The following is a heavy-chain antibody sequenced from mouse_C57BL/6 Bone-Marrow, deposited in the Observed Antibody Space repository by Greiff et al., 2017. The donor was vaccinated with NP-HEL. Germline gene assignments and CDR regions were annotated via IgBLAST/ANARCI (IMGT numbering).Heavy chain of an antibody. V-gene: IGHV1-80*01. D-gene: IGHD1-1*01. CDR2: IYPGDGDT. J-gene: IGHJ4*01. CDR3: ARGDYGSRRFGTAMGY. CDR1: GYAFSSYW. Sequence: QVQLQQSGAELVKPGASVKISCKASGYAFSSYWMNWVKERPGKGLEWIGQIYPGDGDTKYNGKFKGKATLTADKSSSTAYMQVSSLTSEDSAVYFCARGDYGSRRFGTAMGYWGQGTSVTVSS.